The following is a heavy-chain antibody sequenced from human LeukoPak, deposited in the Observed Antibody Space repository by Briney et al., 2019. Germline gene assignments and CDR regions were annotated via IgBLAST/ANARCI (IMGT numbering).Heavy chain of an antibody. D-gene: IGHD6-13*01. Sequence: GASVTVSCKASGYTFTANYMHWVRQAPGQGFEWMGWLNPNSGGTHFAQKFQGRVTMTRDTSISTAYMEVTNLGSDDTAVYYCAREFGKDSTAAGTMDHKNNWFDPWGQGTLVTVSS. CDR3: AREFGKDSTAAGTMDHKNNWFDP. J-gene: IGHJ5*02. CDR1: GYTFTANY. V-gene: IGHV1-2*02. CDR2: LNPNSGGT.